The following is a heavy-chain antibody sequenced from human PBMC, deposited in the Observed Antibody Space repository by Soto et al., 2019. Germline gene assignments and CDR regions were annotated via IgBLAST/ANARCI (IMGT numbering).Heavy chain of an antibody. Sequence: GPSGKVSCKASGYTFTSYGISWVRQAPGQGLEWMGWISAYNGNTNYAQKLQGRVTMTTDTSTSTAYMELRSLRSDDTAVYYCARTSGSFPFCWFDPWGQGTLGTVSS. CDR1: GYTFTSYG. CDR3: ARTSGSFPFCWFDP. D-gene: IGHD6-19*01. J-gene: IGHJ5*02. V-gene: IGHV1-18*01. CDR2: ISAYNGNT.